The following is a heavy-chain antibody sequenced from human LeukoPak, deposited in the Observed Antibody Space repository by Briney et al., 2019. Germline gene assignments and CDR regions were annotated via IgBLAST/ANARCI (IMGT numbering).Heavy chain of an antibody. D-gene: IGHD5-24*01. J-gene: IGHJ3*02. V-gene: IGHV4-4*07. CDR3: AGGRDGYSSGAFDI. CDR1: GGSISSYY. CDR2: IYTSGST. Sequence: PSETLSLTCTVSGGSISSYYWSWIRQPTGKGLDWIGRIYTSGSTNNPSLKSRVTLSVDTSKNQFSLKLSSVTAADTAVYYCAGGRDGYSSGAFDIWGQGTMVTVSS.